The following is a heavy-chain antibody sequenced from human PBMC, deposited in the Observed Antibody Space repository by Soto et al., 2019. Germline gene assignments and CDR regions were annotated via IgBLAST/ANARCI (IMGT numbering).Heavy chain of an antibody. V-gene: IGHV3-23*01. Sequence: EVQLLESGGGLVQPGGSLRLSCAASGFTFISYAMIWVRQAPGTGLEWVSGISGSGAGTFYADSLKGRFSISRDNSKNTLYLQMSSLRAEDTAIYYCAKDKGSLGAGSYGIFDHWGQGTLVTVSS. D-gene: IGHD3-10*01. J-gene: IGHJ4*02. CDR2: ISGSGAGT. CDR3: AKDKGSLGAGSYGIFDH. CDR1: GFTFISYA.